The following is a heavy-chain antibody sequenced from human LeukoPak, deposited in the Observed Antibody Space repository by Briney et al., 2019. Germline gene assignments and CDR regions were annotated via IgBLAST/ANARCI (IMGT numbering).Heavy chain of an antibody. D-gene: IGHD1-1*01. Sequence: PSETLSLTCAVYGGPFSGYYWSWIRQPPGKGLEWIGEINHSGSTNYNPSLKSRVTISVDTSKNQFSLKLSSVTAADTAVYYCARVRTTGTTPPYYYYMDVWGKGTTVTVSS. CDR3: ARVRTTGTTPPYYYYMDV. J-gene: IGHJ6*03. CDR1: GGPFSGYY. V-gene: IGHV4-34*01. CDR2: INHSGST.